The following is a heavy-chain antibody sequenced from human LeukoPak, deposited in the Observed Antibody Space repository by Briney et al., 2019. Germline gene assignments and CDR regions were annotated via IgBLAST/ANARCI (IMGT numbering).Heavy chain of an antibody. CDR2: IFYSGDT. J-gene: IGHJ5*02. CDR3: ARQDLPTYYDFWSGYYPSWFDP. V-gene: IGHV4-39*01. Sequence: SETLSLTCTVSGGSVNSNNFYWGWIRQPPGKGLEWIGNIFYTGSIFYSGDTYYNPSLKSRVTISVDTSKNQFSLKLSSVTAADTAVYYCARQDLPTYYDFWSGYYPSWFDPWGQGTLVTVSS. CDR1: GGSVNSNNFY. D-gene: IGHD3-3*01.